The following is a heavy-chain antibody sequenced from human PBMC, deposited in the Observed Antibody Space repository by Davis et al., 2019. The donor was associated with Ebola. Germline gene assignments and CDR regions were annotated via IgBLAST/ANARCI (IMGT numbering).Heavy chain of an antibody. CDR3: ARHDSSGYDAFDI. CDR2: INPSGGST. J-gene: IGHJ3*02. CDR1: GYTFTNFG. D-gene: IGHD3-22*01. V-gene: IGHV1-46*03. Sequence: AASVKVSCKASGYTFTNFGISWVRQAPGQGLEWMGIINPSGGSTSYAQKFQGRVTMTRDTSTSTVYMELSSLRSEDTAVYYCARHDSSGYDAFDIWGQGTMVTVSS.